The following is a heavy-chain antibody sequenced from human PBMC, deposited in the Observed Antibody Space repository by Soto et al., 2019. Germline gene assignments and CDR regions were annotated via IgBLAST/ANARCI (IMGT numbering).Heavy chain of an antibody. D-gene: IGHD5-18*01. CDR2: INPATGAT. V-gene: IGHV1-2*02. CDR1: GYIFTDYY. CDR3: ARKGYGVAFDA. Sequence: ASVKVSCKASGYIFTDYYLHWARQAPGQGLEWMGWINPATGATKYKQNFEGRLSLTRDTSKSTGFMDLSRLKSDDSATYYCARKGYGVAFDAWAQGTLVTVSS. J-gene: IGHJ3*01.